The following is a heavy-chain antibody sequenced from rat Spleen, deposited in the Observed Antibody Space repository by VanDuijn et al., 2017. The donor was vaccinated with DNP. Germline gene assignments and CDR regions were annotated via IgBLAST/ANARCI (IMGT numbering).Heavy chain of an antibody. J-gene: IGHJ1*01. Sequence: EVQLQESGPGLVKPSQSLSLTCSVTGSSITSNYWAWIRKFPGNKMEWMGYISYIGATSYNPSLKSRISITRDTSKNQFFLQLNSVTTEDTATYYCARGLNYGGYIYSWYFDFWGPGTMVTVSS. CDR3: ARGLNYGGYIYSWYFDF. V-gene: IGHV3-1*01. D-gene: IGHD1-11*01. CDR2: ISYIGAT. CDR1: GSSITSNY.